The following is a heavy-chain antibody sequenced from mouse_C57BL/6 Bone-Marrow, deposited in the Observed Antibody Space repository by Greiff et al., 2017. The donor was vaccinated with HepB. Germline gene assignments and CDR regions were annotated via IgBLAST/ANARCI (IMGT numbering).Heavy chain of an antibody. CDR1: GYSITSGYY. D-gene: IGHD3-3*01. Sequence: EVHLVESGPGLVKPSQSLSLTCSVTGYSITSGYYWNWIRQFPGNKLEWMGYISYDGSNNYNPSLKNRISITRDTSKNQFFLKLNSVTTEDTATYYCVGGGGFAYWGQGTLVTVSA. CDR2: ISYDGSN. CDR3: VGGGGFAY. J-gene: IGHJ3*01. V-gene: IGHV3-6*01.